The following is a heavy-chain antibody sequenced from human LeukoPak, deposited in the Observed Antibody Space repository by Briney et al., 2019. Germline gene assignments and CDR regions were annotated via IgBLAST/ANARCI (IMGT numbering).Heavy chain of an antibody. CDR1: GFTFSSYA. V-gene: IGHV3-23*01. D-gene: IGHD3-10*01. Sequence: GGSLRLSCAASGFTFSSYAMSWVRQAPGKGLEWVSVISGSGGSTYYADSVKGRFTICRDNSKNTLYLQMNSLRAEDTAMYYCAKGYGSGSYRYFDYWGQGTLVTVSS. CDR2: ISGSGGST. J-gene: IGHJ4*02. CDR3: AKGYGSGSYRYFDY.